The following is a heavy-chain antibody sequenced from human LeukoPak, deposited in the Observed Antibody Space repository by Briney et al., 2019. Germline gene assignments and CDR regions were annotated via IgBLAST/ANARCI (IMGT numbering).Heavy chain of an antibody. V-gene: IGHV4-39*07. Sequence: SETLTLTCTVSGGSISSSSYYWGWIRQPPGKGLEWIGSIYYSGSTYYNPSLKSRVTISVDTSKNQFSLKLSSVTAADTAVYYCARGSSLYDSSGYPVDAFDIWGQGTMVTVSS. J-gene: IGHJ3*02. CDR2: IYYSGST. D-gene: IGHD3-22*01. CDR3: ARGSSLYDSSGYPVDAFDI. CDR1: GGSISSSSYY.